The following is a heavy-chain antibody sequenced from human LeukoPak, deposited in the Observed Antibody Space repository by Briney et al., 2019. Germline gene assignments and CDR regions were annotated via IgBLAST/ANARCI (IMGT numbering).Heavy chain of an antibody. Sequence: SETLSLTCAVYGGSFSGYYWSWIRQPPGKGLEWIGEINHSGSTNYNPSLKSRVTISVDTSKNQFSLKLSSVTAADTAVYYYAREGSTQCWGQGTLVTVSS. CDR2: INHSGST. D-gene: IGHD2-2*01. J-gene: IGHJ4*02. V-gene: IGHV4-34*01. CDR3: AREGSTQC. CDR1: GGSFSGYY.